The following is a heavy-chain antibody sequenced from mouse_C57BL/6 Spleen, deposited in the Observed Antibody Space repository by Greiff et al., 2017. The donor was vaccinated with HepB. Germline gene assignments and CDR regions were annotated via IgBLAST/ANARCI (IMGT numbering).Heavy chain of an antibody. J-gene: IGHJ2*01. CDR3: ARWLITTVVAHYFDY. Sequence: VQLQQSGAELVKPGASVKISCKASGYAFSSYWMNWVKQRPGKGLEWIGQIYPGDGDTNYNGKFKGKATLTADKSSSTAYMQLSSLTSEDSAVYFCARWLITTVVAHYFDYWGQGTTLTVSS. D-gene: IGHD1-1*01. CDR2: IYPGDGDT. CDR1: GYAFSSYW. V-gene: IGHV1-80*01.